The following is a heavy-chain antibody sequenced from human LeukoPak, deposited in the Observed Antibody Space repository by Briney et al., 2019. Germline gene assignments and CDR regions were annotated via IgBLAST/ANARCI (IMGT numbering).Heavy chain of an antibody. Sequence: SETLSLTCDVSGGSVTSTNWWTWVRQPPGKGLEWIGTIYFSGTTYYNPSLKSRVTISVDASKNEFSLELRSVTAADTAFYYCASPGMASSIYWYFDLWGRGTLVTVSS. J-gene: IGHJ2*01. D-gene: IGHD5-24*01. CDR3: ASPGMASSIYWYFDL. CDR1: GGSVTSTNW. V-gene: IGHV4-4*02. CDR2: IYFSGTT.